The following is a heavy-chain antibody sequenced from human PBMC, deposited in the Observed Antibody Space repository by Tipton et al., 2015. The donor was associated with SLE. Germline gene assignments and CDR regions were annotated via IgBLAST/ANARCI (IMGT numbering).Heavy chain of an antibody. CDR3: ARGLWSGENYFDY. J-gene: IGHJ4*02. D-gene: IGHD3-3*01. CDR2: MHYSGSS. CDR1: GGSISNDRYY. Sequence: TLSLTCSVSGGSISNDRYYWGWIRQPPGKGLGWIGIMHYSGSSYYNPSLKSRVTISVDTSKNQFSLRLSSVTAADTAVYYRARGLWSGENYFDYWGQGTLVTVSS. V-gene: IGHV4-39*01.